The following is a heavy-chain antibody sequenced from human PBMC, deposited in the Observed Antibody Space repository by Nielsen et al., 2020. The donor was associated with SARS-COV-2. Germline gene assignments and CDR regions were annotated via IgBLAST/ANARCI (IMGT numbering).Heavy chain of an antibody. CDR2: INSDGSST. Sequence: GESLKISCAASGFTFSSYWMHWVRQAPGKGLVWVSRINSDGSSTSYADSVKGRFTISRDNAKNTLYLQMYSLRAEDTAVYYCARVKIGNWFDPWGQGTLVTVSS. D-gene: IGHD3-22*01. CDR1: GFTFSSYW. J-gene: IGHJ5*02. CDR3: ARVKIGNWFDP. V-gene: IGHV3-74*01.